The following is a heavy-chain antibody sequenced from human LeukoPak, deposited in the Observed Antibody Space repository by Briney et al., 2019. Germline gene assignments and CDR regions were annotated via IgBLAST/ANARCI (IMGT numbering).Heavy chain of an antibody. CDR1: GYTLTELS. V-gene: IGHV1-24*01. CDR2: FDPEDGET. CDR3: ATDYSSSWPHNYWYFDL. J-gene: IGHJ2*01. D-gene: IGHD6-13*01. Sequence: ASVKVSCEVSGYTLTELSMHWVRQAPGKGLEWMGGFDPEDGETIYAQKFQGRVTMTEDTSTDTAYMELSSLRSEDTAVYYCATDYSSSWPHNYWYFDLWGRGTLVTVSS.